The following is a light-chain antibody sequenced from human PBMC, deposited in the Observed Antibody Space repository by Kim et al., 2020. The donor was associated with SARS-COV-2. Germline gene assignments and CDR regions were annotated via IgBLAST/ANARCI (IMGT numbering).Light chain of an antibody. Sequence: DIVLTQSPLSLPVTPGEPASISCRSSQSLLHNNGYNYLDWYLQKPGQSPQLLIYLGSNRASGVPDRFSGSGSGTDFTLTISRVEAEDVGVYYCMQALHTPQLTFGGGTKVDIK. V-gene: IGKV2-28*01. CDR3: MQALHTPQLT. CDR2: LGS. CDR1: QSLLHNNGYNY. J-gene: IGKJ4*01.